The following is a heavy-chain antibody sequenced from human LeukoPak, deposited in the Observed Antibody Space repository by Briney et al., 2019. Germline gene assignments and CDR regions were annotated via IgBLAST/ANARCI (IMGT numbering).Heavy chain of an antibody. J-gene: IGHJ4*02. V-gene: IGHV3-23*01. CDR1: GFTFSTYA. CDR2: ISGSGGST. Sequence: GGSLRLSCAASGFTFSTYAMSWVRQAPGKGLEWVSAISGSGGSTYYADSVKARFTISRDNSKNTLYLQMNSLRAEGTAVYYCAKDRYSSSSGLEFDYWGQGTLVTVSS. CDR3: AKDRYSSSSGLEFDY. D-gene: IGHD6-6*01.